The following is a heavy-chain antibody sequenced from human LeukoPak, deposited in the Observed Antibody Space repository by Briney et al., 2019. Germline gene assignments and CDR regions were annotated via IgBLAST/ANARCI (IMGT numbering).Heavy chain of an antibody. CDR3: ARGDGYSSPYYFDY. Sequence: ASVKVSCKASGGTFSSYAISWGRQAPGQGLEWMGGIIPIFGTANYAQKFQGRVTITADKSTSTAYMELSSLRSEDTAVYYCARGDGYSSPYYFDYWGQGTLVTVSS. J-gene: IGHJ4*02. D-gene: IGHD5-18*01. V-gene: IGHV1-69*06. CDR2: IIPIFGTA. CDR1: GGTFSSYA.